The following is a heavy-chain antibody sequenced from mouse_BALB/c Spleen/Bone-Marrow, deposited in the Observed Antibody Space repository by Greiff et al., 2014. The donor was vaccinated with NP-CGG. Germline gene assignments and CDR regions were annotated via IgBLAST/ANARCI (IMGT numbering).Heavy chain of an antibody. D-gene: IGHD2-14*01. CDR1: GYTFTSYW. V-gene: IGHV1S81*02. J-gene: IGHJ3*01. CDR2: INPSNGRA. Sequence: VKLMESGAELVKPGASVNLSCKASGYTFTSYWVYWVEQRPGQGLEWIGEINPSNGRANYNEKFKNKATLTVDKSTSTAYMQVSSLTSEDSAVYYCARRDFRSWFAYWGQGTLVTVSA. CDR3: ARRDFRSWFAY.